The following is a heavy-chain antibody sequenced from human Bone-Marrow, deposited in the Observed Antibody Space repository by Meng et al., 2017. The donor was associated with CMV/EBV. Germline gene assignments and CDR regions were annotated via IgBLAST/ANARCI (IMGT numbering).Heavy chain of an antibody. J-gene: IGHJ6*02. CDR2: IYYSGST. Sequence: SETLSLTCTVSGGSISSYYWSWIRQPPGKGLEWIGYIYYSGSTNYNPSLKSRVTISVDTSKNQFSLKLSSVTAADTAVYYCARIPPPYSSSWYDLDYYYYGMDVWGQGTTVTVYS. CDR1: GGSISSYY. CDR3: ARIPPPYSSSWYDLDYYYYGMDV. V-gene: IGHV4-59*01. D-gene: IGHD6-13*01.